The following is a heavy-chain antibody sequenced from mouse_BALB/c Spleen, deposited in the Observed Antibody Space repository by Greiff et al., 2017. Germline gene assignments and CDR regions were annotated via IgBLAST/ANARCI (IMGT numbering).Heavy chain of an antibody. V-gene: IGHV2-6-5*01. Sequence: VQVVESGPGLVAPSQSLSITCTVSGFSLTDYGVSWIRQPPGKGLEWLGVIWGGGSTYYNSALKSRLSISKDNSKSQVFLKMNSLQTDDTAMYYCAEHVNGNYGYFDVWGAGTTVTVSS. CDR1: GFSLTDYG. CDR2: IWGGGST. CDR3: AEHVNGNYGYFDV. D-gene: IGHD2-1*01. J-gene: IGHJ1*01.